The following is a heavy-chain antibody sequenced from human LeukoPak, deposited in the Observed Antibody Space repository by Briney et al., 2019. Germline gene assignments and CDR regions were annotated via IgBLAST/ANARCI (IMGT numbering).Heavy chain of an antibody. J-gene: IGHJ4*02. CDR1: GGSFSGYY. D-gene: IGHD6-19*01. V-gene: IGHV4-34*01. Sequence: SETLSLTCAVYGGSFSGYYWSWIRQPPGKGLEWIGEINHSGSTNYNPSLKSRVTISVDTPKNQFSLKLSSVTAADTAVYYCASYSGTNFDYWGQGTLVTVSS. CDR3: ASYSGTNFDY. CDR2: INHSGST.